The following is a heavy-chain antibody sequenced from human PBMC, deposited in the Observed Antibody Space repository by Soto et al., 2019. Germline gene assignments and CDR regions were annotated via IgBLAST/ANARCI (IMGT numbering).Heavy chain of an antibody. CDR2: IKQDGSEK. V-gene: IGHV3-7*03. Sequence: GGSLSLSCTASGFTFSIYWMSWVRQAPGEGLEWVANIKQDGSEKYYVDSVKGRFTISRDNAKNSLYLQMNSLRAEDTAVYYCARRDIVVLVAATNSFDYWGQGTLVTVSS. J-gene: IGHJ4*02. D-gene: IGHD2-15*01. CDR3: ARRDIVVLVAATNSFDY. CDR1: GFTFSIYW.